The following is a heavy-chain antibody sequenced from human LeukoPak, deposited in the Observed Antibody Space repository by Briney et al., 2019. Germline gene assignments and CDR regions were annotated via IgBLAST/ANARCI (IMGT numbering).Heavy chain of an antibody. J-gene: IGHJ6*02. CDR2: IYYSGST. Sequence: SETLSLTCTVSGGSISSYYWSWIRQPPGKGLEWIGYIYYSGSTNYNPSLKSRVTISVDTSKNRFSLKLSSVTAADTAVYYCARDVGPLGPWGYYYGMDVWGQGTTVTVSS. CDR1: GGSISSYY. V-gene: IGHV4-59*01. D-gene: IGHD1-26*01. CDR3: ARDVGPLGPWGYYYGMDV.